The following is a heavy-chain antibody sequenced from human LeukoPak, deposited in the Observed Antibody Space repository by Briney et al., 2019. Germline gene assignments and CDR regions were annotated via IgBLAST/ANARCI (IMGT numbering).Heavy chain of an antibody. Sequence: GGSLRLSCAGSGSTFSRYSMNWFRQAPGKGLERVSSISSRSTNIFYADSVKGRFTISRDNAKNSLYLQMNSLGAEDTAVYYCARDAQWLVPEGYFYYMDVWGKGTTVTVSS. D-gene: IGHD6-19*01. CDR3: ARDAQWLVPEGYFYYMDV. CDR2: ISSRSTNI. V-gene: IGHV3-21*01. J-gene: IGHJ6*03. CDR1: GSTFSRYS.